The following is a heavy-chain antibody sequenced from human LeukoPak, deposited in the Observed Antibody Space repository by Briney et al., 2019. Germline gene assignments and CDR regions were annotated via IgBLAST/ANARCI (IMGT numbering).Heavy chain of an antibody. CDR1: GYTFTGYY. Sequence: ASVTVSCKASGYTFTGYYMHWVRQAPGQGLEWMGGIIPIFGTANYAQKFQGRVTITADESTSTAYMELSSLRSDDTAVYYCARGVAAGIWYYFDYWGQGTLVTVSS. J-gene: IGHJ4*02. D-gene: IGHD6-13*01. V-gene: IGHV1-69*13. CDR3: ARGVAAGIWYYFDY. CDR2: IIPIFGTA.